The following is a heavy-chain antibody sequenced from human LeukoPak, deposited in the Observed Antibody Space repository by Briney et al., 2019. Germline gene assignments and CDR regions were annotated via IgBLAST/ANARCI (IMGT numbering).Heavy chain of an antibody. D-gene: IGHD6-19*01. CDR3: AKDLEGIAVAGIDY. Sequence: GGSLRLSCAASGFTFSSYAMHWVRQAPGKGLEWVAFIRYDGSNKYYADSVKGRFTISRDNSKNTLYLQMNSLRAEDTAVYYCAKDLEGIAVAGIDYWGQGTLVTVSS. CDR2: IRYDGSNK. V-gene: IGHV3-30*02. J-gene: IGHJ4*02. CDR1: GFTFSSYA.